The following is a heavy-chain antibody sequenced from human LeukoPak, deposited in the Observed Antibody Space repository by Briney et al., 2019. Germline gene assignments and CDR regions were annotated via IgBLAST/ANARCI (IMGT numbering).Heavy chain of an antibody. CDR1: GYTFTGYY. D-gene: IGHD3-10*01. Sequence: ASVKVSCKASGYTFTGYYMHWVRQAPGQGREWMGWINPNSGGTNYAQKFQGRVTMTRDTSISTAYMELSRLRSDDTAVYYCARDDDLYGSGNFDYWGQGTLVTVSS. CDR2: INPNSGGT. J-gene: IGHJ4*02. CDR3: ARDDDLYGSGNFDY. V-gene: IGHV1-2*02.